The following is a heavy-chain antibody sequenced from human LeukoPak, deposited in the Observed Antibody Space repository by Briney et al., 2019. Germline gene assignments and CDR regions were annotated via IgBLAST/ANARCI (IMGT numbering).Heavy chain of an antibody. D-gene: IGHD2-21*01. J-gene: IGHJ4*02. CDR2: INPNSGGT. V-gene: IGHV1-2*04. Sequence: ASVKVSCKASGYTFTGYYMHWVRQAPGQGLEWMGWINPNSGGTNYAQKFQGWVTMTRDTSISTAYMELSRLRSDDTAVYYCARGGALSERGVYSEAYWGQGPLVTVSS. CDR3: ARGGALSERGVYSEAY. CDR1: GYTFTGYY.